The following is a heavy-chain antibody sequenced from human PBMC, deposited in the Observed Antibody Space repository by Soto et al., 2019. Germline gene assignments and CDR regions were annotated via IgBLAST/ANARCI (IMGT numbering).Heavy chain of an antibody. V-gene: IGHV3-64D*08. J-gene: IGHJ4*02. CDR1: GFTFSSYA. CDR2: ISSNGGST. Sequence: GSLRLSCSASGFTFSSYAMHWVRQAPGKGLEYVSAISSNGGSTYYADSVKGRFTISRDNSKNTLYLQMSSLRAEDTAVYYCVKDHKGALAVAGPYYFDYWGQGTLVTVSS. CDR3: VKDHKGALAVAGPYYFDY. D-gene: IGHD6-19*01.